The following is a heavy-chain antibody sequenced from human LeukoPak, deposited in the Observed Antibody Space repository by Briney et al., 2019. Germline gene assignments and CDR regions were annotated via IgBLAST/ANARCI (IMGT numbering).Heavy chain of an antibody. Sequence: GGSLRLSCAASGFTFSSYGMHWVRQAPGKGLEWVAVIWYDGSNKYYADSVKGRFTISRDNSKNTLYLQMNSLRAEDTALYYCASSEFSVYFFDWWGQGTLVTVSS. CDR1: GFTFSSYG. V-gene: IGHV3-33*01. CDR2: IWYDGSNK. D-gene: IGHD6-19*01. CDR3: ASSEFSVYFFDW. J-gene: IGHJ4*02.